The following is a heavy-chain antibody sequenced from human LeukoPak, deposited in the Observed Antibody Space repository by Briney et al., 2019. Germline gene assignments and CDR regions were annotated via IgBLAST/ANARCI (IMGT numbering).Heavy chain of an antibody. V-gene: IGHV3-30*18. CDR3: AKDRTGDYSYFHY. Sequence: QSGRSLRLSCAASGFTFSSYGMHWVRQAPGKGLEWVAVISYDGSNKYYADSVKGRFTISRDNSKNTLYLQMNSLRAEDTAVYYCAKDRTGDYSYFHYWGQGTLVTVSS. D-gene: IGHD4-17*01. CDR1: GFTFSSYG. J-gene: IGHJ4*02. CDR2: ISYDGSNK.